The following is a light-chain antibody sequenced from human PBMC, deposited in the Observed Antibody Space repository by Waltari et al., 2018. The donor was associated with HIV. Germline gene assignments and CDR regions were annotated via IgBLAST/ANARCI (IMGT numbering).Light chain of an antibody. V-gene: IGLV2-23*02. CDR3: CSYAGKGVVL. CDR1: NADIGSSDP. J-gene: IGLJ2*01. CDR2: DVN. Sequence: QSAPPQPASVSGSPGPSVTISCIGTNADIGSSDPVSWFHQFSSGAPRLLIYDVNKRPSSVSHRFSGSKSNTTASLTISGLQIEDEGDYYCCSYAGKGVVLFGGGTKLTV.